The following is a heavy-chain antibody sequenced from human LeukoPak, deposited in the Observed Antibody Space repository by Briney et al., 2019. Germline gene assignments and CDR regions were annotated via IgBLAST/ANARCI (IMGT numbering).Heavy chain of an antibody. Sequence: SETLSLTCTVSGGSISSYYWSWIRQPPGKGLEWIGYIYYSGSTNYNPSLKSRATISVDTSKNQFSLKLSSVTAADTAVYYCARDSDYLGFDYWGQGTLVTVSS. CDR3: ARDSDYLGFDY. J-gene: IGHJ4*02. CDR1: GGSISSYY. D-gene: IGHD4-17*01. V-gene: IGHV4-59*01. CDR2: IYYSGST.